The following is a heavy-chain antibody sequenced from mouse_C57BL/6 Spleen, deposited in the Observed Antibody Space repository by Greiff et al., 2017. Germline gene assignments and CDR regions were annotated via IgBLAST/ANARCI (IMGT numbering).Heavy chain of an antibody. V-gene: IGHV1-72*01. CDR2: IDPNSGGT. D-gene: IGHD1-1*01. J-gene: IGHJ3*01. CDR1: GYTFTSYW. Sequence: QVQLKQPGAELVKPGASVKLSCKASGYTFTSYWMHWVKQRPGRGLEWIGRIDPNSGGTKYNEKFKSKATLTVAKPSSTAYMQLSSLTSEDSAVYYCARQGATVVASRSRTWFAYWGQGTLVTVSA. CDR3: ARQGATVVASRSRTWFAY.